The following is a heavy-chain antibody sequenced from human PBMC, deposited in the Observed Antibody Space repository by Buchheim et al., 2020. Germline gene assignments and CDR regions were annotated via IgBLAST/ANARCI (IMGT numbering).Heavy chain of an antibody. J-gene: IGHJ4*02. CDR3: ATGESGYDSGWYYGIDS. CDR2: IYHSGTT. Sequence: QLQLQESASGLVKPSQTLSLTCAVSGGSISSGGYSWSWIRQPPGKGLEWVGYIYHSGTTYYNPSLKSRVTISMDKSKNQFSLELSSVTAADTAVYYCATGESGYDSGWYYGIDSWGQGTL. CDR1: GGSISSGGYS. V-gene: IGHV4-30-2*01. D-gene: IGHD6-19*01.